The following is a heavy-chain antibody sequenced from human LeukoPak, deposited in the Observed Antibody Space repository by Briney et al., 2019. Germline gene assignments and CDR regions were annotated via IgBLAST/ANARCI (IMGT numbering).Heavy chain of an antibody. CDR3: ARHRGYSSGLFEY. D-gene: IGHD6-19*01. V-gene: IGHV4-59*08. CDR2: IYYSGNS. Sequence: SQTLSLTCTVSGASISSFYWSWIRQPPGKGLEWHGYIYYSGNSNYNPSLKSRITISVDTSKNQFSLNLSSVTAADTAVYYCARHRGYSSGLFEYWGQGTLVTVSS. J-gene: IGHJ4*02. CDR1: GASISSFY.